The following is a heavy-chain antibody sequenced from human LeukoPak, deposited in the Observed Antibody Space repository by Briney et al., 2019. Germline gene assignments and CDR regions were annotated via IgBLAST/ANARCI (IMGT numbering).Heavy chain of an antibody. D-gene: IGHD4-17*01. CDR2: TSPKSGDT. V-gene: IGHV1-2*02. CDR1: GYTFTDYY. Sequence: ASVKVSCKVSGYTFTDYYIHWVRQAPGHGLEWMGWTSPKSGDTRYTQKFQGRVTMTRDTSISTVYMELDRLTFDDTAVYSRARDNYGTLDYWGQGTLVTVSS. CDR3: ARDNYGTLDY. J-gene: IGHJ4*02.